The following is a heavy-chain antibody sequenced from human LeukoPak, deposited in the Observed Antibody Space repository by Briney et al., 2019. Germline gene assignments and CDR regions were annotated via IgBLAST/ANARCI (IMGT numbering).Heavy chain of an antibody. J-gene: IGHJ4*02. Sequence: GGSLRLSCATSGFTFSSYRMNWVRQAPGKGLEWVAKIKQDGSDKYYVDSVKGRFTISRDNAKSSLYLQMNSLRAEDTAVYYCASLGGVPDYWGQGTLVTVSA. CDR2: IKQDGSDK. D-gene: IGHD1-26*01. V-gene: IGHV3-7*01. CDR3: ASLGGVPDY. CDR1: GFTFSSYR.